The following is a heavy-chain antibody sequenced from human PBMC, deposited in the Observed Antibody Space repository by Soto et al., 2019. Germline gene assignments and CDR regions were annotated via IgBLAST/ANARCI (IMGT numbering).Heavy chain of an antibody. J-gene: IGHJ5*02. CDR2: MNPGSGKT. CDR1: GYTFINFD. CDR3: ARMTSAGTLNWFDP. Sequence: ASVKVSCKASGYTFINFDISWVRQAAGQGLEWLGWMNPGSGKTGYASKFQGRVAMTRDASTGTSHLELSSLTSDDTAVYYCARMTSAGTLNWFDPWGQGTLVTVSS. V-gene: IGHV1-8*02. D-gene: IGHD6-13*01.